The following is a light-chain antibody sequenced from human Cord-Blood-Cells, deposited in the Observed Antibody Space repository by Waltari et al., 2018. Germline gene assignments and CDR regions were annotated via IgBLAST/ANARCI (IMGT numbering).Light chain of an antibody. CDR2: GKN. J-gene: IGLJ2*01. CDR1: SLRRHY. V-gene: IGLV3-19*01. Sequence: SSELTQAPAVSVALGQTVRITCQGDSLRRHYASWYQQKPGQAPVLVIYGKNNRPSGIPDRFSGSSSGNTASLTITGAQAEDEADYYCNSRDSSGNPVVFGGGTKLTVL. CDR3: NSRDSSGNPVV.